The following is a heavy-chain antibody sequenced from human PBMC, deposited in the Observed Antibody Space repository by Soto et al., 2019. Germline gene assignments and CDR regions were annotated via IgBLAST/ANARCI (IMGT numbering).Heavy chain of an antibody. CDR3: ASTTYYDFWSGPEFYYYYYGMDV. Sequence: ASVKVSCKASGCTFTSYGISWVRQAPGQGLEWMGWISAYNGNTNYAQKLQGRVTMTTDTSTSTAYMELRSLRSDDTAVYYCASTTYYDFWSGPEFYYYYYGMDVWGQGTTVTVSS. J-gene: IGHJ6*02. CDR1: GCTFTSYG. D-gene: IGHD3-3*01. CDR2: ISAYNGNT. V-gene: IGHV1-18*04.